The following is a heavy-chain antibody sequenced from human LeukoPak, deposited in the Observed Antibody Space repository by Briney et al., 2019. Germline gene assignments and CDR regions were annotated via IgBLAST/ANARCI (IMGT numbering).Heavy chain of an antibody. CDR2: IYYSGST. V-gene: IGHV4-59*01. J-gene: IGHJ6*03. D-gene: IGHD3-3*01. CDR1: GGSTSSYY. Sequence: PSETLSLTCTVSGGSTSSYYWSWIRQPPGKGLEWIGYIYYSGSTNYNPSLKSRVTISVDTSKNQFSLKLSSVIAADTAVYYCARGAEEEDYDFGLGYMDVWGKGTTVTVSS. CDR3: ARGAEEEDYDFGLGYMDV.